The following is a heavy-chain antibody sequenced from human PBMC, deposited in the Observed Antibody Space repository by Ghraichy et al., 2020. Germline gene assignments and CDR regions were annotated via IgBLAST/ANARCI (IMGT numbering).Heavy chain of an antibody. J-gene: IGHJ3*01. CDR3: ARDFIAGHGDAYDA. Sequence: ASVKVSCKASGYIFTDNTYATNWVRQAPGQGLEWMGWIDTKTGIPTYAQGFTGRFVFSLDTSVSTAYLQISSLKAEDTAVYYCARDFIAGHGDAYDAWGQGTMVTVSS. CDR2: IDTKTGIP. V-gene: IGHV7-4-1*02. D-gene: IGHD7-27*01. CDR1: GYIFTDNTYA.